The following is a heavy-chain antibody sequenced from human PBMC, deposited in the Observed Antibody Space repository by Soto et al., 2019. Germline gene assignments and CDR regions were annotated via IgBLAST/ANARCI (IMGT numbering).Heavy chain of an antibody. CDR1: GFTFGDYA. Sequence: GGFLRLSCTASGFTFGDYAVSWFRQAPGKGLEWVGFIRSEAYDGTAEYAASVKGRFTISRDDSKSIAYLQMNSLKIEDTAVYYCTAPTYDFWSGYPGYWGQGTLVTVSS. J-gene: IGHJ4*02. CDR3: TAPTYDFWSGYPGY. D-gene: IGHD3-3*01. CDR2: IRSEAYDGTA. V-gene: IGHV3-49*03.